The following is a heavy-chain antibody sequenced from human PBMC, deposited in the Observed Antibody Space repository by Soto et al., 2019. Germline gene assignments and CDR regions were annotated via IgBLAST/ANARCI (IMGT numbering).Heavy chain of an antibody. D-gene: IGHD3-10*01. CDR3: AKGPHYYGSGAYYYYYYGMDV. V-gene: IGHV3-30*18. Sequence: QVQLVESGGGVVQPGRSLRLSCAASGFTFSSYGMHWVRQAPGKGLEWVAVISYDGSNKYYADSVKGRFTISRDNSKNTLYLQMNSLRAEDTAEYYCAKGPHYYGSGAYYYYYYGMDVWGQGTTVTVSS. J-gene: IGHJ6*02. CDR2: ISYDGSNK. CDR1: GFTFSSYG.